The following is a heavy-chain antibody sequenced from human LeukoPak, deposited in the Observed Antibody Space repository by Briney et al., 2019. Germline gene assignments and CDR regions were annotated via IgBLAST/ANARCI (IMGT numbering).Heavy chain of an antibody. CDR3: ARDFAV. D-gene: IGHD3-3*01. J-gene: IGHJ4*02. Sequence: LSLTCTVSGYSISSGYYWGWVRQAPGKGLEWVSYISSSGSSIYYADSVKGRFTISRDNAKNSLYLQMNSLRAEDTAAYYCARDFAVWGQGTLVTVSS. CDR2: ISSSGSSI. V-gene: IGHV3-11*04. CDR1: GYSISSGYY.